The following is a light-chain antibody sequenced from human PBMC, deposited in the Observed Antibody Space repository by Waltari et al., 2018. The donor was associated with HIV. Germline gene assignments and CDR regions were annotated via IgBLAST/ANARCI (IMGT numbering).Light chain of an antibody. V-gene: IGKV4-1*01. Sequence: DIVMTQSPDSLAVSLGERATINCKSSQSVLYSSNNKNYLAWYQQKPGHPPKRLIYWASTREFGVPDRFSGSGSGTDFTLTISSLQAEDVAVYYCQQYYSLPLTFGPGTKVDIK. J-gene: IGKJ3*01. CDR1: QSVLYSSNNKNY. CDR2: WAS. CDR3: QQYYSLPLT.